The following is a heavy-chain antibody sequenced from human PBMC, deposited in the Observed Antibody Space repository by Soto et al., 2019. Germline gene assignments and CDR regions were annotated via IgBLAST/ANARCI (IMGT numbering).Heavy chain of an antibody. Sequence: VQLVESGGGLVQPGGSLKLSCAASGFTFSGSAMHWVRQASGKGLEWVGRIRSKANSYATAYAASVKGRFTISRDDSKNTAYLQMDSLRADDTAVYYCARDYPAWTLPEYWGQGTLVTVSS. CDR3: ARDYPAWTLPEY. D-gene: IGHD3-16*01. CDR2: IRSKANSYAT. CDR1: GFTFSGSA. J-gene: IGHJ4*02. V-gene: IGHV3-73*02.